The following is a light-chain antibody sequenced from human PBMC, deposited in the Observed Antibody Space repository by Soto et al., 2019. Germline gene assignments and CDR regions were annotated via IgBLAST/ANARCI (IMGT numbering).Light chain of an antibody. V-gene: IGKV1-5*01. CDR3: QQSYSTAWT. Sequence: DIQMTQSPSTLSASVGDRVTITCRASQSINNWLAWYQQKPGKAPKFLIYDASNLESGVPSRFSGSASGTEFTLTISSLQPDDFATYYCQQSYSTAWTFGQGTKVDIK. CDR2: DAS. J-gene: IGKJ1*01. CDR1: QSINNW.